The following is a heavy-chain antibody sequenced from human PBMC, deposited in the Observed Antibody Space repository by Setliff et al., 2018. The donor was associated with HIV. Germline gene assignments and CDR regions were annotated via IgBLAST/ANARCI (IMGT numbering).Heavy chain of an antibody. CDR1: GASFSGYY. CDR3: VTSSSWSSRLNF. CDR2: INLSRST. V-gene: IGHV4-34*01. D-gene: IGHD6-13*01. J-gene: IGHJ4*02. Sequence: KASETLSLTCAVYGASFSGYYWSWIRQPPGKGLEWIGEINLSRSTDYNPSLKGRVTISLDTSKNQFSLKLSSVTAADAAVYYCVTSSSWSSRLNFWGQGMLVTVSS.